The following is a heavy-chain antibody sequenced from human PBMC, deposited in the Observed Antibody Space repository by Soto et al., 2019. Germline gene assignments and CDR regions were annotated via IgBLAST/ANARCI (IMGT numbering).Heavy chain of an antibody. V-gene: IGHV3-30*18. CDR2: ISYDGSDK. Sequence: QVQLVESGGGVVQPGRSLRLSCAASGFTFNSYGMHWVRQAPGKGLEWVAVISYDGSDKYYADSVKGRFTISRDNSKNTVYLQMNSRRAEDTAVYYCSKDVDGSQGLVDSSFCFDYWGQGTLVTVSS. CDR3: SKDVDGSQGLVDSSFCFDY. D-gene: IGHD3-16*02. CDR1: GFTFNSYG. J-gene: IGHJ4*02.